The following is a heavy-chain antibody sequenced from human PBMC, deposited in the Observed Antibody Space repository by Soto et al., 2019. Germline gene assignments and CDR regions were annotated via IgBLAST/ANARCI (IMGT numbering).Heavy chain of an antibody. Sequence: EVQLLESGGGLVQPGGSLRLLCAASGFTFSDYAMSWVRHAPGKGLEWVSGISGSGDSTYYADSVKGRFTISRDNSKNTLYLQMNSLRAEDTAVYYCAQADYGDYGFDYWGQGTRVTVSS. CDR1: GFTFSDYA. V-gene: IGHV3-23*01. D-gene: IGHD4-17*01. CDR2: ISGSGDST. CDR3: AQADYGDYGFDY. J-gene: IGHJ4*02.